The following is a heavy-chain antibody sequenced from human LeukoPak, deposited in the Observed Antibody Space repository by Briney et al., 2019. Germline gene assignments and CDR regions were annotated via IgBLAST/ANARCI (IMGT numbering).Heavy chain of an antibody. CDR3: ARGVRYVWGSYRYDAFDI. J-gene: IGHJ3*02. CDR2: INHSGST. CDR1: GGSFSGYY. V-gene: IGHV4-34*01. Sequence: PSETLSLTCAVYGGSFSGYYWSWIRQPPGKGLEWIGEINHSGSTNYNPSLKSRVTISVDTSKNQFSLKLGSVTAADTAVYYCARGVRYVWGSYRYDAFDIWGQGTMVTVSS. D-gene: IGHD3-16*02.